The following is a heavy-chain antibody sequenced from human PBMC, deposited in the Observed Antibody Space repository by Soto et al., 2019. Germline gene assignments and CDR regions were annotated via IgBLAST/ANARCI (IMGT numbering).Heavy chain of an antibody. J-gene: IGHJ4*02. V-gene: IGHV3-11*06. CDR3: ARDHYYDSSGYYRALTDY. CDR2: ISSSSSYT. D-gene: IGHD3-22*01. Sequence: GGSLRLSCAASGFTFSDYYMSWIRQAPGKGLEWVSYISSSSSYTNYADSVKGRFTISRDNAKNSLYLQMNSLRAEDTAVYYCARDHYYDSSGYYRALTDYWGQGTLVTVSS. CDR1: GFTFSDYY.